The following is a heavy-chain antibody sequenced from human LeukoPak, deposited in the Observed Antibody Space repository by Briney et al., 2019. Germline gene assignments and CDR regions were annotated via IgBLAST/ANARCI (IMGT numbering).Heavy chain of an antibody. V-gene: IGHV3-33*01. CDR3: ARSGGSGYVPPSRY. Sequence: GGSLRLSCAASGFTFSSYGMHWVRQAPGEGLEWVAIIWSDGSNEYYAESVKGRFTISRDNSKNTLYLQMNSLRAEDTAAYYCARSGGSGYVPPSRYWGQGTLVTVSS. CDR1: GFTFSSYG. D-gene: IGHD3-22*01. CDR2: IWSDGSNE. J-gene: IGHJ4*02.